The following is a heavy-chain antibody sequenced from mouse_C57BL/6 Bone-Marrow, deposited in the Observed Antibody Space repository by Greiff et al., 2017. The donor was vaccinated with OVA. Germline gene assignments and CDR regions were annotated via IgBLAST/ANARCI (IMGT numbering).Heavy chain of an antibody. CDR2: IDPSDSYT. D-gene: IGHD1-1*01. Sequence: QVQLQQPGAELVMPGASVKLSCKASGYTFTSYWMHWVKQRPGQGLELIGEIDPSDSYTNYNQKFKGKSTLTVDKSSSTAYMQLSSLTSEDSAVYYCASDYGSPLDYWGQGTTLTVSS. CDR3: ASDYGSPLDY. CDR1: GYTFTSYW. J-gene: IGHJ2*01. V-gene: IGHV1-69*01.